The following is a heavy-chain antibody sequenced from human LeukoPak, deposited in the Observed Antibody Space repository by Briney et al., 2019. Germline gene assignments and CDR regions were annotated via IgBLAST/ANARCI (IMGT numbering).Heavy chain of an antibody. CDR3: AREPLRRGMDV. J-gene: IGHJ6*02. CDR2: MNPNSGNT. V-gene: IGHV1-8*01. Sequence: GASVKVSCKASGYTFTSYDINWVRQATGRGLEWMGWMNPNSGNTGYAQKFQGGVTMTRNTSISTAYMELSSLRSEDTAVYYCAREPLRRGMDVWGQGTTVTVSS. CDR1: GYTFTSYD.